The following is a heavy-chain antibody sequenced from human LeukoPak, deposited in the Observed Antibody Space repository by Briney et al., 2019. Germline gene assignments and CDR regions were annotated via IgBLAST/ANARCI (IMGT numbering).Heavy chain of an antibody. Sequence: GGSLRLSCAASGFTVSSNYMSWVRQAPGKGLEWVSVIYSGRSTYYADSVKGRFTISRDNSKNTLYLQMNSLRAEDTAVYYCARDRRGYDSSGYHQYGMDVWGQGTTVTVSS. D-gene: IGHD3-22*01. CDR1: GFTVSSNY. V-gene: IGHV3-66*02. CDR3: ARDRRGYDSSGYHQYGMDV. J-gene: IGHJ6*02. CDR2: IYSGRST.